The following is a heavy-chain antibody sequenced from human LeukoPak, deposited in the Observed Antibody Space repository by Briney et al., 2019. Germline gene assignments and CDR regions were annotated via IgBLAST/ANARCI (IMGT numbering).Heavy chain of an antibody. CDR1: GFTFSSYA. D-gene: IGHD1-26*01. CDR2: ISYDGSNK. V-gene: IGHV3-30-3*01. Sequence: GGSLRLSCAASGFTFSSYAMHWVRQAPGKGLEWVAVISYDGSNKYYADSVKGRFTISRDNSKNTLYLQMNSLRAEDTAVYYCASIYSGSSYWGQGTLVTVSS. J-gene: IGHJ4*02. CDR3: ASIYSGSSY.